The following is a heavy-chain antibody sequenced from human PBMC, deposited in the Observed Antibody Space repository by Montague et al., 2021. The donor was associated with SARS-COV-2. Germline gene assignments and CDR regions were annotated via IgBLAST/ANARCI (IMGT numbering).Heavy chain of an antibody. J-gene: IGHJ6*02. CDR2: IYTSGST. V-gene: IGHV4-4*07. D-gene: IGHD1-26*01. CDR3: ARESGSPTYYFYYGVDV. Sequence: SETLSLTCTVSGGSISSYYWNWIRQPAGKGLEWIGHIYTSGSTNYNPSLKSRVTISVHTSNNQFSLKLSSVTAADTAVYYCARESGSPTYYFYYGVDVWGQGTTVTVSS. CDR1: GGSISSYY.